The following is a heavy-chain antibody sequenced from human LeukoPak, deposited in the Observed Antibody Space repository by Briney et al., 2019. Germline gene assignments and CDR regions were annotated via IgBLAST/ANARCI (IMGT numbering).Heavy chain of an antibody. V-gene: IGHV3-7*01. CDR3: VGGIGWLPDY. D-gene: IGHD6-19*01. CDR2: IKQDGSEK. CDR1: GLTFSAYW. Sequence: GGSLRLSCAASGLTFSAYWGNWVRQAPGKGLEWVANIKQDGSEKNYVDSVKGRFTTSRDNGENSLYLQMNSLRVEDTGVYYCVGGIGWLPDYWGQGTLVTVSS. J-gene: IGHJ4*02.